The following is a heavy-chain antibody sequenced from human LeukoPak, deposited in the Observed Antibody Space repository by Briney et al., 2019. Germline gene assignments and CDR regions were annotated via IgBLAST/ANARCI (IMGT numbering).Heavy chain of an antibody. J-gene: IGHJ4*02. D-gene: IGHD6-13*01. V-gene: IGHV1-2*02. CDR2: INSYSGGT. Sequence: GASVKVSCKASGYTFTGYDMHWVRQAPGQGLEWMGWINSYSGGTNYAQKFQGRVTMTRDTSISIAYMELSSLRSDDTAVFYCARGGQQLVRWREEQLDYWGQGTLVTVSS. CDR1: GYTFTGYD. CDR3: ARGGQQLVRWREEQLDY.